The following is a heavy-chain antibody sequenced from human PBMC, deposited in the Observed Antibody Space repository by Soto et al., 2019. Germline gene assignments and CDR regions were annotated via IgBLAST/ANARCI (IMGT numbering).Heavy chain of an antibody. CDR3: ARTTFYDIFTAYYSLFDY. J-gene: IGHJ4*02. V-gene: IGHV4-31*03. CDR2: ISDSGSS. D-gene: IGHD3-9*01. CDR1: GGSISSGSFY. Sequence: QVQLQESGPGLVKPSQTLTLTCTVSGGSISSGSFYWSWIRQHPGKGLEWIGHISDSGSSYYNPSLESRVTISVDTSKNQCSLKLSAVTAAVTAVYFCARTTFYDIFTAYYSLFDYWGQGTLVTVSS.